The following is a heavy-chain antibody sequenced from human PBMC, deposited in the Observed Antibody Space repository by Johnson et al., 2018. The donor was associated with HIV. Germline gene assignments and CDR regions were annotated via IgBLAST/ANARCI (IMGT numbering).Heavy chain of an antibody. CDR2: IGTTGAT. D-gene: IGHD1-26*01. Sequence: VQLVESGGGLVQPGGSLRLSCAASGFTFSNYDMHWVRQATGKRLEWVSGIGTTGATFFLDSVQGRLTISRDTAKNSLYLQMNSLRAGDTALYYCARGSYDGDAFDVWGQGTMVTVSS. V-gene: IGHV3-13*01. CDR3: ARGSYDGDAFDV. J-gene: IGHJ3*01. CDR1: GFTFSNYD.